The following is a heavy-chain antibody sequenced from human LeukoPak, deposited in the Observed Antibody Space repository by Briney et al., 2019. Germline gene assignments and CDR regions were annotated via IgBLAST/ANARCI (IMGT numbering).Heavy chain of an antibody. Sequence: GASVNVSCKASGYTFTSYDINWVRQATGQGVEWMGWMNPNSGNTGYAQKFQGRVTITRNTSLSTAYMELSSLRSEDTAVYYCARTVGYYYDSSGYPTYYYYYYMDVWGKGTTVTVSS. CDR2: MNPNSGNT. CDR3: ARTVGYYYDSSGYPTYYYYYYMDV. CDR1: GYTFTSYD. V-gene: IGHV1-8*03. D-gene: IGHD3-22*01. J-gene: IGHJ6*03.